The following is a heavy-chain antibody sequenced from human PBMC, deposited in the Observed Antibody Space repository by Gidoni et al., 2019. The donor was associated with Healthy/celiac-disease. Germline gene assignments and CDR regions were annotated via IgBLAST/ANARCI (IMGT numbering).Heavy chain of an antibody. CDR3: AKGGYSSSFSHYYGMDV. CDR1: GFTFSSYA. J-gene: IGHJ6*02. D-gene: IGHD6-6*01. V-gene: IGHV3-23*04. Sequence: EVQLVESGGGLVQPGGSLRLSCAASGFTFSSYALRWVRQAPGQGLEWVSAISGRGGSTYYADSVKGRFTISRDNSKNTLYLQMNSLRAEDTAVYYCAKGGYSSSFSHYYGMDVWGQGTTVTVSS. CDR2: ISGRGGST.